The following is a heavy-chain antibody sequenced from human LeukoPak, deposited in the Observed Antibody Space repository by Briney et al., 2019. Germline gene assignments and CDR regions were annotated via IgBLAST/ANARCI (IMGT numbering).Heavy chain of an antibody. Sequence: GGSLRLPCAASGFTFSSCGMHWVRQAPGKGLEWVAVISYDGSNKYYADSVKGRFTISRDNSKNTLYLQMNSLRAEDTAVYYCAKSSSGWLNWFDPWGQGTLVTVSS. D-gene: IGHD6-19*01. J-gene: IGHJ5*02. CDR2: ISYDGSNK. V-gene: IGHV3-30*18. CDR3: AKSSSGWLNWFDP. CDR1: GFTFSSCG.